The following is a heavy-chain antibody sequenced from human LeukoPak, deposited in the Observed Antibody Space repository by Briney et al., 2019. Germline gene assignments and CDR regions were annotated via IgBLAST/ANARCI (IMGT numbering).Heavy chain of an antibody. CDR3: ARDPNGLSH. CDR2: ISWDGGST. V-gene: IGHV3-43*01. CDR1: GFTFDDYT. Sequence: GGSLRLSCAASGFTFDDYTMHWVRQAPGKGLEWVSLISWDGGSTYYADSVKGRFTISRDNSKNTLYLQMNSLRAEDTAVYYCARDPNGLSHWGQGTLVTVSS. D-gene: IGHD2-8*01. J-gene: IGHJ4*02.